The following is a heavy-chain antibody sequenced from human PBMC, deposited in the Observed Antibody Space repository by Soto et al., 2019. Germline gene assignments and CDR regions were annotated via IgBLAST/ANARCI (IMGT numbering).Heavy chain of an antibody. CDR1: GFTFSSYA. J-gene: IGHJ3*02. Sequence: GGSLRLSCAASGFTFSSYAMHWVRQAPGKGLEWVAVISYDGSNKYYADSVKGRFTTSRDNSKNTLYLQMNSLRAEDTAVYYYARVRGSYRPGGAFDIWGQGTMVTVSS. D-gene: IGHD1-26*01. CDR3: ARVRGSYRPGGAFDI. V-gene: IGHV3-30-3*01. CDR2: ISYDGSNK.